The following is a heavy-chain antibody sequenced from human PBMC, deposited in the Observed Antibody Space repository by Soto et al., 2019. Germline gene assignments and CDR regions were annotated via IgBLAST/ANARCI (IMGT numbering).Heavy chain of an antibody. CDR3: ARDGFNKNQRGYYYGMDV. D-gene: IGHD2-2*01. V-gene: IGHV3-48*03. Sequence: PGGSLRLSCAASGFTFSSYEMNWVRQAPGKGLEWVSYISSSGSTIYYADSVKGRFTISRDNAKNSLYLQMNSLRAEDTAVYYCARDGFNKNQRGYYYGMDVWGQGTTVTV. CDR2: ISSSGSTI. J-gene: IGHJ6*02. CDR1: GFTFSSYE.